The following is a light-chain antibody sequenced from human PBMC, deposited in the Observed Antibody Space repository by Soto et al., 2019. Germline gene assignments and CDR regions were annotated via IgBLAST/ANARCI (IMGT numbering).Light chain of an antibody. CDR1: SSDVGGYNY. CDR2: EVS. V-gene: IGLV2-8*01. J-gene: IGLJ1*01. Sequence: QSVLTQPPSASRSPGQSVTISCTGTSSDVGGYNYVSWYQQHPGKAPKLMIYEVSKRPSGVPDRFSGSKSGNTASLTVSGLQAEDEADYYCSSYAGSNRSVFGTGTKVTVL. CDR3: SSYAGSNRSV.